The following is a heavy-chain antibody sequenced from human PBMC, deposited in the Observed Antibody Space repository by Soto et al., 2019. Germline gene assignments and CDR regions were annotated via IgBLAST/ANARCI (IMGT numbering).Heavy chain of an antibody. V-gene: IGHV3-30-3*01. D-gene: IGHD4-4*01. Sequence: PGGALRLSCAASGFTFSSYAMHWVGQAPGKGLEWVAVISYDGSNKYYADSVKGRFTISRDNSKNTLYLQMNSLRAEDTAVYYCARATPITVTTAYYYGMDVWGQGTTVTVSS. CDR1: GFTFSSYA. CDR2: ISYDGSNK. CDR3: ARATPITVTTAYYYGMDV. J-gene: IGHJ6*02.